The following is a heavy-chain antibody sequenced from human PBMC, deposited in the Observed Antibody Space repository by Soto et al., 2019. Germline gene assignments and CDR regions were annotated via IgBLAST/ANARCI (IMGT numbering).Heavy chain of an antibody. V-gene: IGHV4-59*01. Sequence: SETLSLTCTVSGGSISSYYWSWIRQPPGKGLEWIGYIYYSGSTNYNPSLKSRVTISVDTSKNQFSLKLSSVTAADTAVYYCARSIYPSMTSNFDYWGQGTLVTVSS. CDR2: IYYSGST. J-gene: IGHJ4*02. CDR3: ARSIYPSMTSNFDY. D-gene: IGHD2-21*02. CDR1: GGSISSYY.